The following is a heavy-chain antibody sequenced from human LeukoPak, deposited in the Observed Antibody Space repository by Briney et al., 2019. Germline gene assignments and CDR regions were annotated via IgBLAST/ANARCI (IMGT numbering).Heavy chain of an antibody. CDR2: IYYSGRT. CDR3: ARDQGYSYGGDYYYMDV. V-gene: IGHV4-59*01. CDR1: GGSISSYY. Sequence: SETLSLTCSVSGGSISSYYWSWIRQPPGKGLEWIGYIYYSGRTSYNPSLKSRVTISVDTSKNQFSLRLSSVTAADTAVYYCARDQGYSYGGDYYYMDVWGKGTTVTISS. D-gene: IGHD5-18*01. J-gene: IGHJ6*03.